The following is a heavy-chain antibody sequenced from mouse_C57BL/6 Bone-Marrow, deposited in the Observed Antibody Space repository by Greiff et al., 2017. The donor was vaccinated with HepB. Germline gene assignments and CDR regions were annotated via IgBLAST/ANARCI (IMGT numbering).Heavy chain of an antibody. J-gene: IGHJ4*01. D-gene: IGHD4-1*01. CDR1: GYAFSSSW. CDR2: IYPGDGDT. CDR3: AIGTGDYAMDY. Sequence: QVQLQQSGPELVKPGASVKISCKASGYAFSSSWMNWVQQRPGKGLEWIGRIYPGDGDTNYNGKFKGKATLTADKSSSTAYMQLSSLTSEDSAVYFCAIGTGDYAMDYWGQGTSVTVSS. V-gene: IGHV1-82*01.